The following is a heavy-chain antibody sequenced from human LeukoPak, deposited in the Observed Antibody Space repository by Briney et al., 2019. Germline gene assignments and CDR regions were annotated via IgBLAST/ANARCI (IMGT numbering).Heavy chain of an antibody. J-gene: IGHJ4*02. CDR2: IIPIFGTA. CDR1: GGTFSSYA. D-gene: IGHD3-22*01. CDR3: AKGTNYYDSSGYYY. V-gene: IGHV1-69*13. Sequence: SVKVSCKASGGTFSSYAISWVRQAPGQGLEWIGGIIPIFGTANYAQKFQGRVTITADESTSTAYMELSSLRSEDTAVYYCAKGTNYYDSSGYYYWGQGTLVTVSS.